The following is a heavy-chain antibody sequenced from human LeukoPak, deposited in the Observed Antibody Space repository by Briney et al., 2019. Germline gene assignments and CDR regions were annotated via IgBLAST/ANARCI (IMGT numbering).Heavy chain of an antibody. CDR2: INPNSGGT. Sequence: ASVKVSCKASGYTFTGYYMHWVRPAPGQGLEWMGWINPNSGGTNYAQKFQGRVTMTRDTSISTAYMELSRLRSDDTAVYYCARSSSARYYYYGMDVWGQGTTVTVSS. CDR3: ARSSSARYYYYGMDV. J-gene: IGHJ6*02. CDR1: GYTFTGYY. V-gene: IGHV1-2*02. D-gene: IGHD6-19*01.